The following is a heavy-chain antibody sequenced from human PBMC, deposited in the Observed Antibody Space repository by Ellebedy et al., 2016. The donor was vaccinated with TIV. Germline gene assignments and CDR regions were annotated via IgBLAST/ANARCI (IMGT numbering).Heavy chain of an antibody. J-gene: IGHJ1*01. CDR3: AISTVMIHFQH. CDR2: ISSSSSNI. D-gene: IGHD3-16*01. CDR1: RLTFSRYE. V-gene: IGHV3-48*04. Sequence: GESLKISCAVSRLTFSRYEMSWVRQAPGKGLEWIAYISSSSSNIYYADSVKGRFTISRDNAKNSLFLQMNGLRAEDTAVYCCAISTVMIHFQHWGQGTLVTVSS.